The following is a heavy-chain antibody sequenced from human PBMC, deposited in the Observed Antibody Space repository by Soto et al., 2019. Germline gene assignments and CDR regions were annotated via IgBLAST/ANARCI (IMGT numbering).Heavy chain of an antibody. J-gene: IGHJ2*01. Sequence: QVQLQESGPGLVKPSETLSLTCTVSGGSISSYYWSWIRQPAGKGLEWIGRIYTSGSTNYNPSLKSRVNMSVDTSKNQFSLKLSSVTAADTAVYYCARGSDYYDSRINWYFDLWGRGTLVTVSS. CDR1: GGSISSYY. V-gene: IGHV4-4*07. CDR2: IYTSGST. CDR3: ARGSDYYDSRINWYFDL. D-gene: IGHD3-22*01.